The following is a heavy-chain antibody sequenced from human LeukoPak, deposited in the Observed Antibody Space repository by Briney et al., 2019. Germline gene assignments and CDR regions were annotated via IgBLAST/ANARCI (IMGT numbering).Heavy chain of an antibody. V-gene: IGHV3-33*01. D-gene: IGHD3-10*01. CDR3: ARDSAMVQGVKIDQ. CDR2: IWYDGSNK. CDR1: GFTFRSYG. J-gene: IGHJ4*02. Sequence: PGGSLRLSCAASGFTFRSYGMHWVRQAPGKGLEWVAVIWYDGSNKYYADSVKGRFTISRDNSKNTLHLQMNRLRAEDTAVYYCARDSAMVQGVKIDQWGQGTLVTVSS.